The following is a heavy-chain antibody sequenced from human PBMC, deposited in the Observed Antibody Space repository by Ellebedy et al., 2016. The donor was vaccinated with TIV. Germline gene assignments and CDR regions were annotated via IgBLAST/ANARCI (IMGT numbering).Heavy chain of an antibody. CDR1: GFTFSSYW. D-gene: IGHD3-10*01. Sequence: GGSLRLSCAASGFTFSSYWMYWVRQAPEKELVWVSRMKGDGSSASYADPAKGRFTISRDNSKNTLYLQMNSLRAEDTAVYYCAKDRGNYGGAPYNGMDIWGQGTTVTVSS. CDR2: MKGDGSSA. CDR3: AKDRGNYGGAPYNGMDI. V-gene: IGHV3-74*01. J-gene: IGHJ6*02.